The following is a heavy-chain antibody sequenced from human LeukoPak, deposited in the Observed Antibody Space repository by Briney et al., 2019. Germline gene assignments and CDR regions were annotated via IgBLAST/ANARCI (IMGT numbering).Heavy chain of an antibody. J-gene: IGHJ5*02. V-gene: IGHV3-21*01. CDR2: ISSSSSYI. CDR3: VRAPNFDNWFDP. CDR1: GFTFSSYS. Sequence: GGSLRLSCAASGFTFSSYSMNWVRQAPGKGLEWVSSISSSSSYIYYADSVKGRFTISRDNAKNSLYLQMNSLRAEDTAVYYCVRAPNFDNWFDPWGQGTLVTVSS. D-gene: IGHD1-1*01.